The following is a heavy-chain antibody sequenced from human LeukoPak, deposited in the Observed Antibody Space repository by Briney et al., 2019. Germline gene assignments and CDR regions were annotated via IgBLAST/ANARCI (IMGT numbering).Heavy chain of an antibody. D-gene: IGHD3-22*01. J-gene: IGHJ4*02. Sequence: VASVKVSCKASGYTFTGYYMHWVRQAPGQGLEWMGWIDPNSGGTNYAQKFQGRVTMTRDTSISTAYMELSRLRSDDTAVYYCAKNAGYYYDSSAVGQDYWGQGTLVTVSS. CDR3: AKNAGYYYDSSAVGQDY. CDR1: GYTFTGYY. V-gene: IGHV1-2*02. CDR2: IDPNSGGT.